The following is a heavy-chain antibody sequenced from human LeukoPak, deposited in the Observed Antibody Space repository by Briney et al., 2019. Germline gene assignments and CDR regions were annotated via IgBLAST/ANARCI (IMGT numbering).Heavy chain of an antibody. Sequence: SETLSLXCAVSGYSISSGYYWGWIRQPPGKGLEWIGSIYHSGSTYYNPSLKSRVTISVDTSKNQFSLKLSSVTAADTAVYYCARPYSGRFDYWGQGTLVTVSS. V-gene: IGHV4-38-2*01. D-gene: IGHD1-26*01. CDR2: IYHSGST. J-gene: IGHJ4*02. CDR3: ARPYSGRFDY. CDR1: GYSISSGYY.